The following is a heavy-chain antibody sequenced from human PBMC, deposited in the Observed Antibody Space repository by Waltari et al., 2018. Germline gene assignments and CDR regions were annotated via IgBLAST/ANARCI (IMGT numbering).Heavy chain of an antibody. CDR2: IVTGGDT. V-gene: IGHV3-13*01. J-gene: IGHJ2*01. D-gene: IGHD2-2*01. CDR3: AREGETSPGTWYFDL. Sequence: PGGSLRLSCAASGFTFSSYDMHWVRQVTGKRLEWVSGIVTGGDTNYPGSVKGRFTISRENAKNSLYLQMNSLRAEDTAVYYCAREGETSPGTWYFDLWGRGTLVTVSS. CDR1: GFTFSSYD.